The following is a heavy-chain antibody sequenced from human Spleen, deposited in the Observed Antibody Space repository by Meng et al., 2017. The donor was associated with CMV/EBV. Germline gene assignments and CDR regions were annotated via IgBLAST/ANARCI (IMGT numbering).Heavy chain of an antibody. CDR3: ARVHSSGYYGTNDY. Sequence: QVQLVQSWSELKNSGASVKVSCKSSGYTFTSYALSWVRQAPGQGLEWMGWINTNNAIQTDAQGFTERFVFSLDTSVSTTYLQISSLKAEDTAVYYCARVHSSGYYGTNDYWGQGTLVTVSS. V-gene: IGHV7-4-1*02. CDR1: GYTFTSYA. J-gene: IGHJ4*02. CDR2: INTNNAIQ. D-gene: IGHD3-22*01.